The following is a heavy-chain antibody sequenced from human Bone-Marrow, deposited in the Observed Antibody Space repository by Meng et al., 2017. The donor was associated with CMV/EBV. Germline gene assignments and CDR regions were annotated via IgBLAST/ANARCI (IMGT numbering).Heavy chain of an antibody. V-gene: IGHV3-73*01. CDR3: TRPSRDGYNPHWYFDL. Sequence: GESLKISCTASGITFSGSVMHWVRQASGKGLEWVGRIRSKANSYATECAASVKGRFTISRDDSKNTAYLQMNSLKTEDTAVYCCTRPSRDGYNPHWYFDLWGRGTLVTVSS. J-gene: IGHJ2*01. D-gene: IGHD5-24*01. CDR1: GITFSGSV. CDR2: IRSKANSYAT.